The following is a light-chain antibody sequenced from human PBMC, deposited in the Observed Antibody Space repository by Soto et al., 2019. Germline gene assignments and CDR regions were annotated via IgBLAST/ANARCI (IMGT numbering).Light chain of an antibody. CDR2: KAS. CDR3: QQYNSYLIT. J-gene: IGKJ5*01. Sequence: DIQMTQSPSTLSGSVGDRFTITCRASQTISSWLAWYQQKPGKXHKXXIYKASTLKSGVPSRFSGSGSGTECTITISSLQPDDFETYDCQQYNSYLITFGQGTRLEIK. V-gene: IGKV1-5*03. CDR1: QTISSW.